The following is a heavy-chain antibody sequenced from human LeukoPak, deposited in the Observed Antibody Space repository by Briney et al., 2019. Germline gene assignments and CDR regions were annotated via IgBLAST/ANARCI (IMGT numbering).Heavy chain of an antibody. V-gene: IGHV1-46*04. Sequence: SVHETRLASGYTYSNYFMHWVRPAPGQGLEWMGIINPRGGYTGYAHRLKGRFTISRDTSTSTAYMQLSSLRSEDTAVYYCARDEGIAVAATVGYWGQGTLVTVSS. D-gene: IGHD6-19*01. CDR2: INPRGGYT. CDR1: GYTYSNYF. CDR3: ARDEGIAVAATVGY. J-gene: IGHJ4*02.